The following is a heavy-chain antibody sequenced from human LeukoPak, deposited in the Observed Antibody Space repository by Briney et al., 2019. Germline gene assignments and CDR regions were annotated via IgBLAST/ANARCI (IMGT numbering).Heavy chain of an antibody. Sequence: SETLSLTCAVYGGSFSGYYWSWIRQPPGKGLEWIGEVNHSGSTNYNPSLKSRVTISVDTSKNQFSLKLSSVTAADTAVYYCARWAATGALEYNWSDPWGQGTLVTVSS. D-gene: IGHD6-25*01. J-gene: IGHJ5*02. CDR1: GGSFSGYY. CDR3: ARWAATGALEYNWSDP. V-gene: IGHV4-34*01. CDR2: VNHSGST.